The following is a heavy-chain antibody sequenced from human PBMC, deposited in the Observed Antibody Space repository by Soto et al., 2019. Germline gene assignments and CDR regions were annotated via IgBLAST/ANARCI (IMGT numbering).Heavy chain of an antibody. V-gene: IGHV1-2*02. J-gene: IGHJ4*02. CDR2: IGPESGAT. Sequence: SSLKGSGKTAGYTFTGHYIHCGRQAPQQGPEWMGEIGPESGATRSSEKFRGRVTMTMDTSITTVYMELRNLSPDDTAVYYCGRGRSGQIVIFYWGQGTPVTVSS. CDR1: GYTFTGHY. CDR3: GRGRSGQIVIFY. D-gene: IGHD1-26*01.